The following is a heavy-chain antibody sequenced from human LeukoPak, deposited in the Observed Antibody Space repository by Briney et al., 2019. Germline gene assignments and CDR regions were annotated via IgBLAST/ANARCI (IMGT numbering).Heavy chain of an antibody. V-gene: IGHV6-1*01. Sequence: SQTLSLTCAISGVSVSSNSAAWNWIRQSPSRGLEWLGRTYYRSKWYNDYAVSVKSRITINPDTSKNQFSLQLNSVTPEDTAVYYCAREAVIAARQGDWFDPWGQGTLVTVSS. J-gene: IGHJ5*02. D-gene: IGHD6-6*01. CDR1: GVSVSSNSAA. CDR3: AREAVIAARQGDWFDP. CDR2: TYYRSKWYN.